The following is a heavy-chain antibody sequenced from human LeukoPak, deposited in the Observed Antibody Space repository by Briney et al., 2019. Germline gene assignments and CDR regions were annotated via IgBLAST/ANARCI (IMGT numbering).Heavy chain of an antibody. J-gene: IGHJ4*02. CDR1: GYNFINNW. CDR2: IYPGDSDT. D-gene: IGHD6-6*01. V-gene: IGHV5-51*01. CDR3: ARLDSSSSGAHFDY. Sequence: GESLKISCKGSGYNFINNWIAWVRQMPGKGLEWMGIIYPGDSDTRHSPSFQGQVTISADKSISTAYLQWSSLKASHSAMYYCARLDSSSSGAHFDYWGQGTLVTVSS.